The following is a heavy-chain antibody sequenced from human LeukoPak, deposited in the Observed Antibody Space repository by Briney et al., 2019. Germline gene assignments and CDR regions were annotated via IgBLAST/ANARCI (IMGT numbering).Heavy chain of an antibody. CDR2: ICNSGST. CDR3: ARIYYDSGAYYRRAFDI. D-gene: IGHD3-22*01. CDR1: GGSISTYC. V-gene: IGHV4-59*01. J-gene: IGHJ3*02. Sequence: SETLSLTCTVSGGSISTYCWSWIRQPPGKGLEWIAYICNSGSTNSNPSLKSRVTISVDTSKNQFSLRLSSVTAADTAVYYCARIYYDSGAYYRRAFDIWGQGTMVSVSS.